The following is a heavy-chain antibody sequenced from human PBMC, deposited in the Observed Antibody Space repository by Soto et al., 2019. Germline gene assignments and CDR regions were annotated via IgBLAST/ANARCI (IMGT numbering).Heavy chain of an antibody. J-gene: IGHJ5*02. CDR2: IYHSGST. CDR3: AREHGYSYGYYGFDP. V-gene: IGHV4-59*12. D-gene: IGHD5-18*01. Sequence: PSETLSLTCTVFGGSMSSSYWSWIRQSPGKGLEWIGEIYHSGSTNYNPSLKRRVTISVDKSKNQFSLKLSTVTAADTAVYYCAREHGYSYGYYGFDPWGQGTLVTVSS. CDR1: GGSMSSSY.